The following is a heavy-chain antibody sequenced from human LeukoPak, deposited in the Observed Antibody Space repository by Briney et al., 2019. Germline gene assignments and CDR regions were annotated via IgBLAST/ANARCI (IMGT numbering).Heavy chain of an antibody. CDR1: GFTFSSYA. CDR2: ISGSGGST. CDR3: ARYYGSGSYYYYYYGMDV. D-gene: IGHD3-10*01. J-gene: IGHJ6*02. V-gene: IGHV3-23*01. Sequence: GGSLRLSCAASGFTFSSYAMSWVRQAPGKGLEWVSAISGSGGSTYYAGSVKGRFTISRDNSKNTLYLQMNSLRAEDTAVYYCARYYGSGSYYYYYYGMDVWGQGTTVTVSS.